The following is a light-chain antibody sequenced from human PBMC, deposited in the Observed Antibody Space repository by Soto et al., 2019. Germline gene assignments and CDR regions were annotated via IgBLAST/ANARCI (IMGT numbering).Light chain of an antibody. CDR2: GAS. CDR1: QSVSSSY. J-gene: IGKJ4*01. Sequence: EIVLTQSPGTLSLSPGERATLSCRASQSVSSSYLAWYQQKPGQAPRLLIYGASSRATGIPDRFSGSGSGTDFTLTISRLEPEDFAVYYCQQYRSSPLTLGGGTKVEIK. V-gene: IGKV3-20*01. CDR3: QQYRSSPLT.